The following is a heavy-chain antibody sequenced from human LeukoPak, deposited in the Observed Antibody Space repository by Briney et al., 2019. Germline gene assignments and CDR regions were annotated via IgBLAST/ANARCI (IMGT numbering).Heavy chain of an antibody. CDR1: GFTFSSYA. CDR3: AKDRWYYYDSSGYPLDAFDI. CDR2: ICGSGGST. Sequence: PGGSLRLSCAASGFTFSSYAMSWVRPAPGKGLEWVSAICGSGGSTYYADSVKGRFTISRDNSKNTLYLQMNSLRAEDTAVYYCAKDRWYYYDSSGYPLDAFDIWGQGTMVTVSS. V-gene: IGHV3-23*01. D-gene: IGHD3-22*01. J-gene: IGHJ3*02.